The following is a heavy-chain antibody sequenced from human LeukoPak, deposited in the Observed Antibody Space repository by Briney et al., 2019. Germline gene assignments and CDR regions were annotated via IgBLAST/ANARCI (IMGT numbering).Heavy chain of an antibody. V-gene: IGHV4-59*12. Sequence: SETLSLTCTVSGGSISTYYWSWIRQPPGKGLEWIGYIYYSGSTNYNPSLKSRVTISVDTSKNQFSLKLSSVTAADTAVYYCARVGVAAKSSRYFDYWGQGTLVTVSS. D-gene: IGHD2-15*01. J-gene: IGHJ4*02. CDR3: ARVGVAAKSSRYFDY. CDR2: IYYSGST. CDR1: GGSISTYY.